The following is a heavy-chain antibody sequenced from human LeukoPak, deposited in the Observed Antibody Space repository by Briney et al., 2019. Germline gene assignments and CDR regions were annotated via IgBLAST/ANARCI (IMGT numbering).Heavy chain of an antibody. J-gene: IGHJ3*02. V-gene: IGHV4-34*01. D-gene: IGHD3-10*01. CDR3: ARVWFGGAFDI. CDR2: INHSGST. CDR1: GGSFSGYY. Sequence: SETLSLTCAVYGGSFSGYYWSWLRQPPGKGLEWIGEINHSGSTNYNPSLKSRVTISVDTPKNQFSLKLSSVTAADPAVYYCARVWFGGAFDIWGQGTMVTASS.